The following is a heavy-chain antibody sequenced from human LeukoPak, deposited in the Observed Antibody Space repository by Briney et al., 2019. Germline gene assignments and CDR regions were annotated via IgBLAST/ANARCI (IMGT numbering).Heavy chain of an antibody. D-gene: IGHD3-22*01. CDR1: GGSISSYY. CDR2: INHSGST. CDR3: ARGAVSYYYDSSGYYSLRY. V-gene: IGHV4-34*01. J-gene: IGHJ4*02. Sequence: SETLSLTCTVSGGSISSYYWSWIRQPPGKGLEWIGEINHSGSTNYNPSLKSRVTISVDTSKNQFSLKLSSVTAADTAVYYCARGAVSYYYDSSGYYSLRYWGQGTLVTVSS.